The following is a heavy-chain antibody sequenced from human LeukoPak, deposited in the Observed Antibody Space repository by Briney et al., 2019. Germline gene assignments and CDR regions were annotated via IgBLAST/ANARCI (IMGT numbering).Heavy chain of an antibody. Sequence: AETLSLTCAVYGGSFSGYYWSWIRQPPGKRLEWIGEINHSGSTNYNPSLKSRVTISVDTSKNQFSLKLSSVTAADTAVYYCARGRRGQLRVRLTNRNYSYYMDVWGKGTTVTVSS. V-gene: IGHV4-34*01. J-gene: IGHJ6*03. CDR3: ARGRRGQLRVRLTNRNYSYYMDV. CDR2: INHSGST. D-gene: IGHD6-6*01. CDR1: GGSFSGYY.